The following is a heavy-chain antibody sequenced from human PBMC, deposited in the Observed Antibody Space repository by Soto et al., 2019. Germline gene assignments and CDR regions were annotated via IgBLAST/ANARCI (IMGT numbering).Heavy chain of an antibody. V-gene: IGHV5-51*01. CDR1: GYSFSTYW. J-gene: IGHJ1*01. CDR2: IYPGDSDT. D-gene: IGHD3-22*01. Sequence: PGESLKISCTGSGYSFSTYWIAWVRQMPGKGLEWMGIIYPGDSDTRYSPSFQGQVTISADKSISTAYLQWSSLKASDTAMYYCARYYDSGGYQSSEYFQHWGQGTLVTVSS. CDR3: ARYYDSGGYQSSEYFQH.